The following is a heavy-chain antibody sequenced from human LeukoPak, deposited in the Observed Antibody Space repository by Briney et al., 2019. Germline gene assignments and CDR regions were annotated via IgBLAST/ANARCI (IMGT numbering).Heavy chain of an antibody. J-gene: IGHJ4*02. D-gene: IGHD3-22*01. CDR1: GFTFSNFG. CDR3: ATPPTAYTSGSLGY. V-gene: IGHV3-30*03. CDR2: ISYDGSTK. Sequence: PGGSLRLSCEASGFTFSNFGMHWVRQAPGKGLEWVAIISYDGSTKYYADSVKSRFSISRDNSKNMLCLQMNSLRVEDTAVYYCATPPTAYTSGSLGYWGQGTLVTVSS.